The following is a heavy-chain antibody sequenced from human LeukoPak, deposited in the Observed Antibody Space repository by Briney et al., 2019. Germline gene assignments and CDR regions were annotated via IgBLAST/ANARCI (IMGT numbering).Heavy chain of an antibody. Sequence: GGSLRLSCVASGFTFTNYWMHWVRQAPGMGLVWVSRINVDGSSTTYADSVKGRFIISRDNAKSTLYLQMDSLRADDTGVYYCTREGAYDSGTYGAGDYWGQGTLVTVSS. CDR2: INVDGSST. CDR3: TREGAYDSGTYGAGDY. V-gene: IGHV3-74*01. CDR1: GFTFTNYW. D-gene: IGHD3-10*01. J-gene: IGHJ4*02.